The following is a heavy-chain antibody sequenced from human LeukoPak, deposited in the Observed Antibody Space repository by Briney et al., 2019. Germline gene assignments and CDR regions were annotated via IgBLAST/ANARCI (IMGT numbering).Heavy chain of an antibody. D-gene: IGHD3-3*01. CDR1: GGSISSGGYY. J-gene: IGHJ4*02. CDR2: INHSGST. Sequence: PSETLSLTCTVSGGSISSGGYYWSWIRQPPGKGLEWIGEINHSGSTNYNPSLKSRVTISVDTSKNQFSLKLSSVTAADTAVYYCARGPRGLLRFLEWLPLDYWGQGTLATVSS. V-gene: IGHV4-39*07. CDR3: ARGPRGLLRFLEWLPLDY.